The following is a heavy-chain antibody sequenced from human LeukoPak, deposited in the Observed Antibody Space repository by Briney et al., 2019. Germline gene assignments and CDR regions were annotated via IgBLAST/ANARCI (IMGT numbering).Heavy chain of an antibody. Sequence: GGSLRLSCAASGFTFSNYAMSWVREAPGEGLEWVGRIKNRADGGTTDYAAPVKGRFTISRDDSKNTLYLQMNSLKIEDTAVYYCTTRKNGYYYGSASYSYYFDYWGQGTLVTVSS. CDR1: GFTFSNYA. D-gene: IGHD3-10*01. CDR3: TTRKNGYYYGSASYSYYFDY. J-gene: IGHJ4*02. CDR2: IKNRADGGTT. V-gene: IGHV3-15*01.